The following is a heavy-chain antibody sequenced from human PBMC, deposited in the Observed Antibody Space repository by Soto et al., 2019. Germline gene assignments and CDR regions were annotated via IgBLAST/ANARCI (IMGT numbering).Heavy chain of an antibody. D-gene: IGHD6-19*01. CDR2: INPNSGGT. V-gene: IGHV1-2*02. CDR1: GYTFTGYY. Sequence: ASVKVSCKASGYTFTGYYMHWVRQAPGQGLEWMGWINPNSGGTNYAQKFQGRATMTTDTSMSTAYMELSRLRSDDTAVYYCARSIAVAGTYYYYYMDVWGKGTTVTVSS. CDR3: ARSIAVAGTYYYYYMDV. J-gene: IGHJ6*03.